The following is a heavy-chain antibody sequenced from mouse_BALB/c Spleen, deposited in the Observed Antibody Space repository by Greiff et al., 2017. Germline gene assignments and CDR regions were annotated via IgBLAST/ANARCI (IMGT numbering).Heavy chain of an antibody. V-gene: IGHV2-6-2*01. CDR2: IWSDGST. CDR1: GFSLTSYG. Sequence: VQRVESGPDLVAPSQSLSITCTVSGFSLTSYGVHWVRQPPGKGLEWLVVIWSDGSTTYNSALKSRLSISKDNSKSQVFLKMNSLQTDDTAMYYCARHHYYGSSYYAMDYWGQGTSVTVSS. J-gene: IGHJ4*01. CDR3: ARHHYYGSSYYAMDY. D-gene: IGHD1-1*01.